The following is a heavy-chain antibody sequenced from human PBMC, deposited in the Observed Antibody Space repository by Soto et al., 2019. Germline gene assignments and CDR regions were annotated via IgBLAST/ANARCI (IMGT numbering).Heavy chain of an antibody. J-gene: IGHJ3*01. V-gene: IGHV1-69*02. CDR3: RWLTNGDSDVSDF. CDR1: GVTFSSYT. Sequence: QVQLVQSGAEVRKPGSSVKVSCKASGVTFSSYTISWVRQAPGQGLEWMGRIIPVLGVANYAPKFQGRLTIIADEPTSTVYMVLSSVRSEDTAMYYARWLTNGDSDVSDFWGQGTFITVSS. D-gene: IGHD3-10*01. CDR2: IIPVLGVA.